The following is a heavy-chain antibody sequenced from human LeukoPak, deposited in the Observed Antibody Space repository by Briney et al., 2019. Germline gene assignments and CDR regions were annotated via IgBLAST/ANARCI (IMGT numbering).Heavy chain of an antibody. D-gene: IGHD4-23*01. J-gene: IGHJ3*02. CDR3: ARVAMTTVAHDAFDI. CDR2: IIPILGIA. V-gene: IGHV1-69*02. Sequence: SVKVSCKASGGTFSSYTISWVRQAPGQGLEWMGRIIPILGIANYAQKFQGRVTITADKSTSTAYMELSSLRSEDTAVYYCARVAMTTVAHDAFDIWGQGTTVTVSS. CDR1: GGTFSSYT.